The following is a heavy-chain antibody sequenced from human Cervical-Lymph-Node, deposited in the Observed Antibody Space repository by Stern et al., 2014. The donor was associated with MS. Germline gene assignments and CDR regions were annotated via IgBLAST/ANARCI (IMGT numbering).Heavy chain of an antibody. CDR3: ARDWGPAVAGMLYYFDY. V-gene: IGHV1-2*02. Sequence: QVQLLQPGAEVKKSGASVKVSCKASGYTFTGYHIHWVRQAPGHGLEWMGWINPNGGGTNYAQKFQGRVTMTRDPSISTAYMELSRLRSDDTAVYYCARDWGPAVAGMLYYFDYWGQGTLVTVSS. D-gene: IGHD6-19*01. CDR1: GYTFTGYH. CDR2: INPNGGGT. J-gene: IGHJ4*02.